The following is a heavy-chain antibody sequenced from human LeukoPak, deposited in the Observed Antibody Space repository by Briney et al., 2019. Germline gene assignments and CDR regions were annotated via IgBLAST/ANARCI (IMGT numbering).Heavy chain of an antibody. CDR3: AKDQGLYND. Sequence: PGGSLRLSCSASGFTFTTYGMNWVRQAPGKGLEWVSGIGGSGTRTYYADSVKGRFTISRDNSKNTLYLQMNSLRAEDTAVYYCAKDQGLYNDWGQGTLVTVSS. J-gene: IGHJ4*02. V-gene: IGHV3-23*01. CDR1: GFTFTTYG. CDR2: IGGSGTRT. D-gene: IGHD1-14*01.